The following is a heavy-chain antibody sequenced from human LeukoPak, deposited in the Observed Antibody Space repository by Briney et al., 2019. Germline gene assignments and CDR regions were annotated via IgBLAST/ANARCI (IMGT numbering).Heavy chain of an antibody. CDR1: GGSISSYY. CDR2: ISYGGAT. Sequence: SETLSLTCTVSGGSISSYYWRWLRQPPGKGLEWIGYISYGGATSYTPSLKRRVTISVDSPKNRFSLRLSSLTAADTALYYCARHGGTLDYFDYWGPGSLVTVSS. V-gene: IGHV4-59*08. CDR3: ARHGGTLDYFDY. D-gene: IGHD1-26*01. J-gene: IGHJ4*02.